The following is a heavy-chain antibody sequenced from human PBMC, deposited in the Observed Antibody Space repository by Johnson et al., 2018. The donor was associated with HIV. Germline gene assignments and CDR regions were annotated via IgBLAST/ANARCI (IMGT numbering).Heavy chain of an antibody. CDR3: ARVRAGRENAFDI. V-gene: IGHV3-30*03. CDR2: ISYDGSNK. D-gene: IGHD1-26*01. CDR1: GFTFSSYG. Sequence: HVQLVESGGGLVQPGRSLRLSCAASGFTFSSYGMHWVRQAPGKGLEWVAVISYDGSNKYYADSVQGRFTISRDNSKNTLYLQMHSLRLEDTAIYYCARVRAGRENAFDIWGQGTMVTVSS. J-gene: IGHJ3*02.